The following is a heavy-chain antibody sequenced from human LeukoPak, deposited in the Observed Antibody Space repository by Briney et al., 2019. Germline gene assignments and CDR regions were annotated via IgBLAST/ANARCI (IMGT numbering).Heavy chain of an antibody. CDR1: GGSISNYY. Sequence: ESSETLSLTCSFSGGSISNYYWSWVRQPPGKGLEWIGYIYYSGSTDYNPSLKSRVTISIDTSKNQFSLKLSSVTAADTAVYYCASRDGYNSFDYWGQGTLVTVSS. CDR2: IYYSGST. D-gene: IGHD5-24*01. J-gene: IGHJ4*02. V-gene: IGHV4-59*08. CDR3: ASRDGYNSFDY.